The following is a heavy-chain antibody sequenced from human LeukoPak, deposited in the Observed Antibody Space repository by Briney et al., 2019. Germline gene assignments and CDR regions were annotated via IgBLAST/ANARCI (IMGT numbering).Heavy chain of an antibody. CDR1: GFTVSSNY. J-gene: IGHJ3*02. D-gene: IGHD3-22*01. CDR2: IYSGGTT. Sequence: PGGSLRLSCAASGFTVSSNYMSWVRQAPGKGLEWVSVIYSGGTTYYADSVKGRFTISRDNSKNTLHLQMNSLRAEDTAVYYCARFNDSSGYYFDAFDIWGRGTMVTVSS. CDR3: ARFNDSSGYYFDAFDI. V-gene: IGHV3-66*01.